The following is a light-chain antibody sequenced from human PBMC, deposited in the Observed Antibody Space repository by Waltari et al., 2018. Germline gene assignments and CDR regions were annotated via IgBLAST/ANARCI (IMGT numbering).Light chain of an antibody. V-gene: IGLV2-11*01. CDR3: SSYAGSYIPVV. CDR2: DVG. J-gene: IGLJ2*01. Sequence: QSALTQPRSVSGSPGQSVTISCTGTSSAVGGYNYVSWYQHHPGKAPKLMIYDVGKRPSGVPDRFSGSKSGNTASLTISGLQAEDEADYYCSSYAGSYIPVVIGGGTKLTVL. CDR1: SSAVGGYNY.